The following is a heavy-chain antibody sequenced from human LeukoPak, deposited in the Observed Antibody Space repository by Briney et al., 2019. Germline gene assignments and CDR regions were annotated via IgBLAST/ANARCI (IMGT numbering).Heavy chain of an antibody. V-gene: IGHV3-7*01. D-gene: IGHD3-3*01. CDR3: ARTNVTIFGVVDPSYGMDV. CDR2: IKQDGSEK. J-gene: IGHJ6*02. CDR1: GFTFSSYW. Sequence: GGSLRLSCAASGFTFSSYWMSWVRQAPGKGLEWVANIKQDGSEKYYVDSVKGRFTISRDNAKNSLYLQMNSLRAEDTAVYYCARTNVTIFGVVDPSYGMDVWGQGTTVTVSS.